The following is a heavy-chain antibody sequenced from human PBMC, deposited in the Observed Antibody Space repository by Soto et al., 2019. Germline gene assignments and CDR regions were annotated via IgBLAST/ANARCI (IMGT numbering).Heavy chain of an antibody. J-gene: IGHJ6*02. CDR2: INHSGST. D-gene: IGHD6-13*01. V-gene: IGHV4-34*01. CDR1: GGSFSGYY. Sequence: TSETLSLTCAVYGGSFSGYYWSWIRQPPGKGLEWIGEINHSGSTNYNPSLKSRVTISVDTSKNQFSLKLSSVTAADTAVYYCARGPPGSSWSRAWYYYGMDVWGQGTTVTVSS. CDR3: ARGPPGSSWSRAWYYYGMDV.